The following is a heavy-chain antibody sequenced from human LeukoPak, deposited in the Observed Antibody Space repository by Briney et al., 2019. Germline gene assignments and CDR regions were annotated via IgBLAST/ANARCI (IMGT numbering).Heavy chain of an antibody. CDR2: ISSSSSYI. D-gene: IGHD3-10*01. V-gene: IGHV3-21*01. J-gene: IGHJ4*02. CDR3: ARFGYGSGSYYKGNYFDY. Sequence: GGSLRLSCAASGFTFSSYSMNWVRQAPGEGLEWVSSISSSSSYIYYADSVKGRFTISRDNAKNSLYLQMNSLRAEDTAVYYCARFGYGSGSYYKGNYFDYWGQGTLVTVSS. CDR1: GFTFSSYS.